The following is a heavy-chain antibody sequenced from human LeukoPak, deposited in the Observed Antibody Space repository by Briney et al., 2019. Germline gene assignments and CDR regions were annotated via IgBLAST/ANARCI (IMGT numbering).Heavy chain of an antibody. V-gene: IGHV4-59*08. CDR1: GGSMSGYY. J-gene: IGHJ4*02. Sequence: SETLSLTRTVSGGSMSGYYWSWIRQPPGKGLEWIAYIYYSGSTKYNPSLRTRVTISVDTSRNQLPLKLRSLTAADTAVYYCARLVSSGYSDSWGQGTLITVSS. CDR2: IYYSGST. CDR3: ARLVSSGYSDS. D-gene: IGHD3-22*01.